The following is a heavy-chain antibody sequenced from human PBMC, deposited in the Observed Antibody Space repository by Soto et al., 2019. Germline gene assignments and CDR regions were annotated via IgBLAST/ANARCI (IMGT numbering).Heavy chain of an antibody. CDR2: FRTGGDDGTT. CDR1: GFTFSSYW. V-gene: IGHV3-74*01. J-gene: IGHJ4*02. CDR3: AKKVNSGPGSQYFDY. Sequence: GGSLRLSCAASGFTFSSYWMHWVRQAPGKGLVWVSGFRTGGDDGTTYYADSVKGRFTISRDNSKNTLFLQMNSLRAEDTAIYYCAKKVNSGPGSQYFDYWGQGTMVTVS. D-gene: IGHD3-10*01.